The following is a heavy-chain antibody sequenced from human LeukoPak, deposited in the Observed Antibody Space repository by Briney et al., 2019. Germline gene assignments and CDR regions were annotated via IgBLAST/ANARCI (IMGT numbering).Heavy chain of an antibody. CDR3: ARGGYGHNMDV. CDR2: IKNAGDDP. J-gene: IGHJ6*03. CDR1: GFTFSNYY. V-gene: IGHV3-74*01. Sequence: GGSLRLSCVGSGFTFSNYYMYWVRQAPGKGPVWVSRIKNAGDDPIYADSVKGRFTISRDNDKNTVYLQMNSLRAEDTAVYYCARGGYGHNMDVWGEGTTVTVSS. D-gene: IGHD3-10*01.